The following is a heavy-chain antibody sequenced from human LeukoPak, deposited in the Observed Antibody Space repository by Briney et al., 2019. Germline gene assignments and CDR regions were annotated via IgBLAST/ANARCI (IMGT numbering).Heavy chain of an antibody. CDR3: ARGGSALWFGELRNWFDP. CDR2: INHSGST. J-gene: IGHJ5*02. V-gene: IGHV4-34*01. CDR1: GGSFSGYY. Sequence: SETLSLTCAVYGGSFSGYYWSWIRQPPGKGLEWIGEINHSGSTNYNPSLKSRVTISVDTSKDQFSLKLSSVTAADTAVYYCARGGSALWFGELRNWFDPWGQGTLVTVSS. D-gene: IGHD3-10*01.